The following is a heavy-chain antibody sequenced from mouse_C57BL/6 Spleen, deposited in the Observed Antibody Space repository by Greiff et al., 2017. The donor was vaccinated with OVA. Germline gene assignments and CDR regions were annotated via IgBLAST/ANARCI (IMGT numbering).Heavy chain of an antibody. V-gene: IGHV5-2*01. D-gene: IGHD2-2*01. Sequence: DVQLQESGGGLVQPGESLKLSCESNEYEFPSHDMSWVRKTPEKRLELVAAINSDGGSTYYPDTMERRFIISRDNTKKTLYLQMSSLRSEDTALYYCARQGGYGYDRGFAYWGQGTLVTVSA. CDR1: EYEFPSHD. J-gene: IGHJ3*01. CDR3: ARQGGYGYDRGFAY. CDR2: INSDGGST.